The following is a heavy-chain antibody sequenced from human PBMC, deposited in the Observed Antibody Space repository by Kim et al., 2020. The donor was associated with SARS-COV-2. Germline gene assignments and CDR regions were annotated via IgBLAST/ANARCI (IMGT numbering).Heavy chain of an antibody. J-gene: IGHJ6*02. CDR3: AGGIVPAAIRTYYYYGMDV. V-gene: IGHV1-2*02. CDR1: GYTFTGYY. CDR2: INPNSGGT. D-gene: IGHD2-2*02. Sequence: ASVKVSCKASGYTFTGYYMHWVRQAPGQGLEWMGWINPNSGGTNYAQKFQGRVTMTRDTSISTAYMELSRLRSDDTAVYYCAGGIVPAAIRTYYYYGMDVRGQGTTVTVSS.